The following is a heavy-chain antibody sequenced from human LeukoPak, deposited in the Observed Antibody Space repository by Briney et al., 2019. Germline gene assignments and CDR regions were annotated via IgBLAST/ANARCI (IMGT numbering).Heavy chain of an antibody. Sequence: ASVKVSCKVSGYTLTELSMHWVRQAPGKGLEWMGGFDPEDGETIYAQKFQGRVTMTEDTSTDTAYMELSSLRSEDTAVYYCATNYLRFLEWSIPYWGQGTLVTASS. V-gene: IGHV1-24*01. D-gene: IGHD3-3*01. CDR2: FDPEDGET. J-gene: IGHJ4*02. CDR3: ATNYLRFLEWSIPY. CDR1: GYTLTELS.